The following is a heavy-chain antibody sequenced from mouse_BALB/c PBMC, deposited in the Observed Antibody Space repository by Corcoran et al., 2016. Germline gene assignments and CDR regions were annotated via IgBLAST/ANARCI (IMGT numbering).Heavy chain of an antibody. Sequence: EVQLQQSGPERVKPGASVRMSCKVSGYTFTSYVMHWVKRKPGQGLEWIGYINPYNDGTKYNEKFKGKATLTSDKSSSTAYMELSSLTSEDSAVYYCAREEGLAMDYWGQGTSVTVSS. D-gene: IGHD3-1*01. V-gene: IGHV1S136*01. J-gene: IGHJ4*01. CDR3: AREEGLAMDY. CDR2: INPYNDGT. CDR1: GYTFTSYV.